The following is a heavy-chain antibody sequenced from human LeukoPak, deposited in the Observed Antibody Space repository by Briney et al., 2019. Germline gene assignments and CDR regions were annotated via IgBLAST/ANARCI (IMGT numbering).Heavy chain of an antibody. CDR3: ARDHTFYGGNSLGY. Sequence: ASVKVSCKASGYTFTGYYIHWVRQAPGQGLEWMGWINPNSGGTNYAQKFQGRVTMTRDTSISTAYMELSRLRSDDTAVYYCARDHTFYGGNSLGYWGQGTLVTVSS. D-gene: IGHD4-23*01. V-gene: IGHV1-2*02. J-gene: IGHJ4*02. CDR1: GYTFTGYY. CDR2: INPNSGGT.